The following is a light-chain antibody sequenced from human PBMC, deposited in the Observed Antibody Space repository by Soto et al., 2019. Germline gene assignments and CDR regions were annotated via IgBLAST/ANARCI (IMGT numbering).Light chain of an antibody. V-gene: IGKV3-15*01. CDR1: QCVSSN. J-gene: IGKJ4*01. CDR3: QQYNNWPS. Sequence: EIVMTQSPATLSVSPGERATLSCRASQCVSSNFAWYQQKPGQAPRLLIFGASTRATGIPARFSGSGSGTEFTLTISSLQSEDFAVYSCQQYNNWPSFGGGTKVEIK. CDR2: GAS.